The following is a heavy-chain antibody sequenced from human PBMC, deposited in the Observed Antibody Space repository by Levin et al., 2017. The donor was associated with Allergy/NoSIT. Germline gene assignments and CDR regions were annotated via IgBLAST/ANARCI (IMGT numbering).Heavy chain of an antibody. CDR1: GLTFSNHG. J-gene: IGHJ4*02. V-gene: IGHV3-23*01. Sequence: SGGSLRLSCAASGLTFSNHGMAWVRQSPGKGQERVSSIRNRDGSTYYADPVRGRFTISGDTSTNTLHLEMSSLRVEDTATYYCARWSPQADISIFDNWGQGTLVTVSS. CDR2: IRNRDGST. CDR3: ARWSPQADISIFDN. D-gene: IGHD5-24*01.